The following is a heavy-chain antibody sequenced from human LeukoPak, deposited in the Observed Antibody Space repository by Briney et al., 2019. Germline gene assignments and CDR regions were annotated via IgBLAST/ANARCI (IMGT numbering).Heavy chain of an antibody. CDR2: IDPSDSYT. CDR1: GYSFTRYW. Sequence: GESLKISCKGSGYSFTRYWVSWVRQMPGKGLEWMGRIDPSDSYTNYSPSFQGHVTISADKSISTAYLQWSSLKASDTAMYYCARHGNYYSYGLLDYWGQGTLVTVSS. D-gene: IGHD5-18*01. V-gene: IGHV5-10-1*01. CDR3: ARHGNYYSYGLLDY. J-gene: IGHJ4*02.